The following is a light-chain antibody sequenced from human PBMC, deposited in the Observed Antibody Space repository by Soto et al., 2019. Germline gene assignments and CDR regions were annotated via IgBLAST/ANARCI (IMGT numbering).Light chain of an antibody. CDR2: GAS. J-gene: IGKJ5*01. Sequence: EVVLPQSPGTLSLSPGDSSSLSGRASQNLSRYFLAWYQHKPGQAHRLLIYGASTRATGIPARFSGSGSGTEFTLTVSSLQSEDFAVYYCKEYNNWPPTVGKGKRLEIK. V-gene: IGKV3-15*01. CDR1: QNLSRY. CDR3: KEYNNWPPT.